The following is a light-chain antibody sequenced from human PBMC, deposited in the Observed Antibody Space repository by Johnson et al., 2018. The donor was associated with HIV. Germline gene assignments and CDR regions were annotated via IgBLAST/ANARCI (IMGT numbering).Light chain of an antibody. CDR1: SSDMGNYA. CDR3: STWVGSLTIGGV. CDR2: EDK. Sequence: QSVLTQAPSVSAAPGQKVTISCSGSSSDMGNYAVSWYQQLPGTAPKLLIYEDKKRPSGSPDRFSGSKSGTSATLGITGLQTGDEADYYCSTWVGSLTIGGVFGTGTKVTVL. V-gene: IGLV1-51*02. J-gene: IGLJ1*01.